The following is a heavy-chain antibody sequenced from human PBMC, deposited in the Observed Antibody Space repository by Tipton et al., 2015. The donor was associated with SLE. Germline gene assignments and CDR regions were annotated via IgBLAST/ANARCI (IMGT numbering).Heavy chain of an antibody. CDR2: IIPIFGTA. J-gene: IGHJ4*02. V-gene: IGHV1-69*06. Sequence: VQLVQSGAEVKKPGSSVKVSCKASGYTFTSYGISWVRQAPGQALEWMGGIIPIFGTANYAQKFQGRVTITADKSTSTAYMELSSLRSEDTAVYYCAKDIVVVTAMFFDYWGQGTLVTVSS. CDR1: GYTFTSYG. CDR3: AKDIVVVTAMFFDY. D-gene: IGHD2-21*02.